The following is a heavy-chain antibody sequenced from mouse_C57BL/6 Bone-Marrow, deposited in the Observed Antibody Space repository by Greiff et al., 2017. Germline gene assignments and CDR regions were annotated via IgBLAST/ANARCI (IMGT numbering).Heavy chain of an antibody. CDR3: ARSYDYDGAWFAY. J-gene: IGHJ3*01. V-gene: IGHV1-55*01. CDR2: IYPGSGST. CDR1: GYTFTSYW. D-gene: IGHD2-4*01. Sequence: VQLQQPGAELVKPGASVKMSCKASGYTFTSYWITWVKQRPGQGLEWIGDIYPGSGSTNYNEKFKSKATLTVGTSSSTAYMQLSSLTSEDSAVYYCARSYDYDGAWFAYWGQGTLVTVSA.